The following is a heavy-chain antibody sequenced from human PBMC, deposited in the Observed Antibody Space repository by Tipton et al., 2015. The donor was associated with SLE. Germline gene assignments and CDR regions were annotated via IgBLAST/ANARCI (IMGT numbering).Heavy chain of an antibody. J-gene: IGHJ4*02. D-gene: IGHD7-27*01. CDR3: AATGRAGEGYFDY. CDR1: GFTFSSYG. CDR2: ISYDGSNK. V-gene: IGHV3-30*03. Sequence: SLRLSCAASGFTFSSYGMHWVRQAPGKGLEWVAVISYDGSNKYYADSVKGRFTISRDNSKNTLYLQMNSLRAEDTAVYYCAATGRAGEGYFDYWGQGTLVTVSS.